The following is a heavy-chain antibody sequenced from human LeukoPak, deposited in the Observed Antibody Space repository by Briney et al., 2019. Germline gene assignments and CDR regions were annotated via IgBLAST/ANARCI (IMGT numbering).Heavy chain of an antibody. CDR3: ARDRSVMLTAISRKPNYYMDV. J-gene: IGHJ6*03. Sequence: GGSLRLSCAASTFTFNIYTMNWVRQAPGKGLEWVSSISSSSDYIYYADSVKGRFTISRDNAKNSLYLQMNSLRAEDTAVYFCARDRSVMLTAISRKPNYYMDVWGKGTTVTVSS. CDR2: ISSSSDYI. D-gene: IGHD2-21*02. CDR1: TFTFNIYT. V-gene: IGHV3-21*01.